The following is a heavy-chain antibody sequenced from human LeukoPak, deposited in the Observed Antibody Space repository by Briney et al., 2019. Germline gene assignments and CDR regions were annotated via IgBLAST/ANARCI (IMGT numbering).Heavy chain of an antibody. Sequence: GASVKVSCKASGCTFTGYYMHWVRQAPGQGLEWMGRINPNSGGTNYAQKFQGRVTMTRDTSISTAYMELSRLRSDDTAVYYCARVKMTTVTTYDYWGQGTLVTVSS. CDR1: GCTFTGYY. J-gene: IGHJ4*02. V-gene: IGHV1-2*06. CDR2: INPNSGGT. D-gene: IGHD4-17*01. CDR3: ARVKMTTVTTYDY.